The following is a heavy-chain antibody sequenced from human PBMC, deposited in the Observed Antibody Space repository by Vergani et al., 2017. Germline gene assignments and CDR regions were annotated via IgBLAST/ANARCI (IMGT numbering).Heavy chain of an antibody. CDR1: GGSISSYY. Sequence: QVQLQESGPGLVKPSETLSLTCTVSGGSISSYYWSWIRQPPGKGLEWIGYIYYSGSPNYNPSLKSRVTISVDTSKNQFSLKLSSVTAADTAVYYCARVXSDFWSGYYTPQYGMDVWGQGTTVTVSS. CDR3: ARVXSDFWSGYYTPQYGMDV. J-gene: IGHJ6*02. CDR2: IYYSGSP. V-gene: IGHV4-59*01. D-gene: IGHD3-3*01.